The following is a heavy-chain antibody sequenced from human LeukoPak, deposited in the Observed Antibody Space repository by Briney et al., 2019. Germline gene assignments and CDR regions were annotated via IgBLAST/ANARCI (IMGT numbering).Heavy chain of an antibody. J-gene: IGHJ4*02. V-gene: IGHV4-39*01. Sequence: SETLSLTCIVSGGSVSSSSYYWGWIRQPPGTGLKWIGNIYYSGSTYYNPSLKSRVTISVDTSKNQFSLKLSSVTAADTAVYYCARLGYSYGSLNFDYWGQGTLVTVSS. CDR3: ARLGYSYGSLNFDY. D-gene: IGHD5-18*01. CDR2: IYYSGST. CDR1: GGSVSSSSYY.